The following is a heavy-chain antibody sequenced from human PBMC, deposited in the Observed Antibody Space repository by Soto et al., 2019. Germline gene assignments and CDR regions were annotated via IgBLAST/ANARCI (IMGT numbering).Heavy chain of an antibody. CDR2: MNPNSGNT. CDR1: GYTFTSYD. V-gene: IGHV1-8*01. J-gene: IGHJ4*02. Sequence: ASVKGSCKASGYTFTSYDINWVRQATGQGLEWMGWMNPNSGNTGYAQKFQGRVTMTRNYSIRTAYMELSSLRSEDTAVYYCARGDWTYYYDSCGYNVPFDYWGQGTLVTVSS. D-gene: IGHD3-22*01. CDR3: ARGDWTYYYDSCGYNVPFDY.